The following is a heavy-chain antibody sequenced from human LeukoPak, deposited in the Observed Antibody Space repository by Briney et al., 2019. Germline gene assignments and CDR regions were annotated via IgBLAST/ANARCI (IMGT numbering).Heavy chain of an antibody. CDR1: GFTFSSYW. J-gene: IGHJ4*02. D-gene: IGHD4-23*01. V-gene: IGHV3-7*03. CDR2: IKQDGSEK. CDR3: ARVTNSNFDY. Sequence: GGSLRLSCAASGFTFSSYWRSWVRQAPGKGLEWVANIKQDGSEKYYVDSVKGRFTISRDNAKNSLYLQMNSLRAEDTAVYYCARVTNSNFDYWGQGTLVTVSS.